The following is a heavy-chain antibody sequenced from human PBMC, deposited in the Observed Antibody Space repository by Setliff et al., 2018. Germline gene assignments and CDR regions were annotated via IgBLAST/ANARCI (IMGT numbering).Heavy chain of an antibody. CDR1: GGSISRDY. CDR2: ISYTGST. D-gene: IGHD2-8*02. V-gene: IGHV4-59*08. Sequence: SETLSLTCTVSGGSISRDYWSWIRQSPGRGLEWIAYISYTGSTNYNPSLKSRVTISLDTSKNHFSLNLRSVTAADTAVYYCARLSPYNTGPPFDYWGQGTLVTVSS. CDR3: ARLSPYNTGPPFDY. J-gene: IGHJ4*02.